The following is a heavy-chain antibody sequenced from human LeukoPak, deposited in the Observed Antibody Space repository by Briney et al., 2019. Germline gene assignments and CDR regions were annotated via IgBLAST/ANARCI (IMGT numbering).Heavy chain of an antibody. CDR2: IYTSGST. J-gene: IGHJ6*03. CDR1: GGSISSYY. CDR3: ARAPVESSYYYYMDV. V-gene: IGHV4-4*07. Sequence: SETLSLTCTVSGGSISSYYWSWIRQPAGKGLEWIGRIYTSGSTNYNPSLKSRVTMSVDTSKNQFSLKLSSVTAADTAVYYCARAPVESSYYYYMDVWGKGTTVTISS.